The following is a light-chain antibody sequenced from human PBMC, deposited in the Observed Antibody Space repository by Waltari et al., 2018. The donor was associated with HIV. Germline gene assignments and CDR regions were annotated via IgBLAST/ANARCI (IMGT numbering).Light chain of an antibody. Sequence: ALTQEVSVSGTVGQKVTLSWIGNSKIIGSYGVDWYQQISDGVPKHVMFGNSLPSGSPDLFSGSKSGTTASLTISGRQPEDEAYNYCSTWDDSVIVVVFGGGTNLTVL. J-gene: IGLJ2*01. CDR1: SKIIGSYG. V-gene: IGLV1-44*01. CDR2: GNS. CDR3: STWDDSVIVVV.